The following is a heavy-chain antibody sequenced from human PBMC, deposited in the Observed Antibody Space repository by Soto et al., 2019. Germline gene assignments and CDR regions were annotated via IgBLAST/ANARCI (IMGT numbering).Heavy chain of an antibody. J-gene: IGHJ3*02. Sequence: QVQLVQSGAEVKKPGSSVKVSCKASGGTFSSYAISWVRQAPGQGLEWMGGIIPIFGTANYAQKFQGSVTITADESTSTAYMELSSLRSEDTAVYYFARVIVGATEWADAFDIWGQGTMVTVSS. CDR2: IIPIFGTA. CDR3: ARVIVGATEWADAFDI. V-gene: IGHV1-69*01. CDR1: GGTFSSYA. D-gene: IGHD1-26*01.